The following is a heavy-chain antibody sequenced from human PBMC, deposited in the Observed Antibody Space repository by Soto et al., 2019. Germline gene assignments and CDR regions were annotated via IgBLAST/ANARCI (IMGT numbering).Heavy chain of an antibody. Sequence: PSETLSLTCAVYGGSFSGYYWSWIRQPPGKGLEWIGEINHSGSTNYNPSLKSRVTISVDTSKNQFSLKLSSVTAADTAVYYCARDPDIVATDNWFDPWGQGTLVTVSS. CDR3: ARDPDIVATDNWFDP. CDR1: GGSFSGYY. J-gene: IGHJ5*02. D-gene: IGHD5-12*01. CDR2: INHSGST. V-gene: IGHV4-34*01.